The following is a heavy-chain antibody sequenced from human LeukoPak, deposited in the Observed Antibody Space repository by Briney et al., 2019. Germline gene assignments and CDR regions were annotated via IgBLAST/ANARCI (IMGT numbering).Heavy chain of an antibody. CDR1: GGSISSSSYY. D-gene: IGHD1-1*01. CDR3: ARHVIWNGKDFDY. V-gene: IGHV4-39*01. Sequence: KPSETLSLTCTVSGGSISSSSYYWGWLRQPPGKGLEWIGSIYYSGSTYYNPSLKSRATISVDTSKNQFSLKLSSVTAADTAVYYCARHVIWNGKDFDYWGQGTLVTVSS. CDR2: IYYSGST. J-gene: IGHJ4*02.